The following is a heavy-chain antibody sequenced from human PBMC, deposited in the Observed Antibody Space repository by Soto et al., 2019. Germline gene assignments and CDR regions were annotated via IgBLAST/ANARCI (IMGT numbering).Heavy chain of an antibody. CDR3: ARDRGVAPPVAGNTHYYYYMDV. V-gene: IGHV1-18*01. D-gene: IGHD6-13*01. J-gene: IGHJ6*03. Sequence: QDQLVQSGAEVKKPGASVTVSCKASGYSFTNYGVTWVRQAPGQGLEWMGWISAFNGNTHYAQNLQGRVTMTTDASTSTAYMELRSLRSDDTAVYYCARDRGVAPPVAGNTHYYYYMDVWRKGTTVTVSS. CDR2: ISAFNGNT. CDR1: GYSFTNYG.